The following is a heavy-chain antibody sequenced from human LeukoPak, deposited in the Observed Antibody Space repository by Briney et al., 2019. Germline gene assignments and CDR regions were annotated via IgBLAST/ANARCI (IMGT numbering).Heavy chain of an antibody. CDR2: ITSSSSFT. J-gene: IGHJ4*02. V-gene: IGHV3-11*05. Sequence: GGSLRLSCAASGFTFSNAWMSWVRQAPGKGLEWVSYITSSSSFTNYADSVKGRFTISRDNAKNSLYLQMSSLRVEDTAIYYCARERYGGSYDFDYWGQGTLVTVSS. CDR1: GFTFSNAW. CDR3: ARERYGGSYDFDY. D-gene: IGHD1-26*01.